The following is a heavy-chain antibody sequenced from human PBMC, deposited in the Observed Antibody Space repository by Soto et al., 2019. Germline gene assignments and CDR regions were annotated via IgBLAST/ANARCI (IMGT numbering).Heavy chain of an antibody. CDR1: GFTVSTKY. V-gene: IGHV3-66*01. J-gene: IGHJ4*02. D-gene: IGHD3-16*01. CDR2: IYSGGST. CDR3: ARDPWAADY. Sequence: VQLVEAGGGLVQPGGYLRLSCAASGFTVSTKYMSWVRQAPGKGLEWVSVIYSGGSTFYADCGRGRSTISRDNSKNTVKLQMNSLRAEDTAVYYCARDPWAADYWGQGTLVTVSS.